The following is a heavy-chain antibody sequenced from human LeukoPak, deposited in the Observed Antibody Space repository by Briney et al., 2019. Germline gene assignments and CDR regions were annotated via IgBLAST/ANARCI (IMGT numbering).Heavy chain of an antibody. CDR2: INHSGST. V-gene: IGHV4-34*01. CDR3: ARGPQRISSSWYRVWFDP. CDR1: GGSFSGYY. J-gene: IGHJ5*02. Sequence: SETLSLTCAVYGGSFSGYYWSWIRQPLGKGLEWIGEINHSGSTNYNPSLKSRVTISVDTPKNQFSLKLSSVTAADTAVYYCARGPQRISSSWYRVWFDPWGQGTLVTVSS. D-gene: IGHD6-13*01.